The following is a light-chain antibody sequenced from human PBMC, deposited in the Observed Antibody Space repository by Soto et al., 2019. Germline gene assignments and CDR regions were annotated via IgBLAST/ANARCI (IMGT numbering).Light chain of an antibody. CDR3: HQYGSSPRT. J-gene: IGKJ1*01. Sequence: EIVLTQSPGTLSLSPGDRATLSCRASQSVSSNFLAWYQQKPGQAPRLLIYGASIRATGIPDRFSGSGSGTDFTLTIRRLEPEDFAMYCCHQYGSSPRTFGQGTKVEIK. V-gene: IGKV3-20*01. CDR2: GAS. CDR1: QSVSSNF.